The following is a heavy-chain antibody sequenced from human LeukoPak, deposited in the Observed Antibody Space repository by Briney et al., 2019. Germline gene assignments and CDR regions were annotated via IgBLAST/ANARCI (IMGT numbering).Heavy chain of an antibody. CDR1: GGSISSGSYY. Sequence: SETLSLTCTVSGGSISSGSYYWSWIRQPAGKGLEWIGRGYTSGSTNYNPSLKSRVTISVDTSKNQFSLRLTSVTAADTAVYYCARQTGSGLFILPGGQGTLVTVSS. CDR2: GYTSGST. CDR3: ARQTGSGLFILP. D-gene: IGHD3/OR15-3a*01. V-gene: IGHV4-61*02. J-gene: IGHJ4*02.